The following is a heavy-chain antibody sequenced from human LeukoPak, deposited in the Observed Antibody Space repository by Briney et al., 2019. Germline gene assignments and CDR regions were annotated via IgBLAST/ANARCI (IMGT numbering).Heavy chain of an antibody. D-gene: IGHD1-26*01. CDR2: IEKDASRA. Sequence: GGSLRLSCGASGFTFSDFAMSWVRLAPGKGLERVSSIEKDASRAYYADSVRGRFTVSRDNSKNTLYLQMSSLRVEDTALYYCAKQEGALIQNWCFDHWGLGTLVTVSS. CDR1: GFTFSDFA. J-gene: IGHJ4*02. CDR3: AKQEGALIQNWCFDH. V-gene: IGHV3-23*03.